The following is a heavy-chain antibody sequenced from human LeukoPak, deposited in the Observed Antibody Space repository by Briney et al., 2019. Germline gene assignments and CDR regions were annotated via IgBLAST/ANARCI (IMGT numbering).Heavy chain of an antibody. D-gene: IGHD3-22*01. J-gene: IGHJ6*02. V-gene: IGHV3-21*01. Sequence: GGSLRLSCAASGFTFSSYSMNWVRQAPGKGLEWVSSISSSSSYIYYADSVKGRFTISRDNAKNSLYLQMNSLRAEDTAVYYCARDTDVYWCYYDSSGKDYYGMDVWGQGTTVTVSS. CDR2: ISSSSSYI. CDR3: ARDTDVYWCYYDSSGKDYYGMDV. CDR1: GFTFSSYS.